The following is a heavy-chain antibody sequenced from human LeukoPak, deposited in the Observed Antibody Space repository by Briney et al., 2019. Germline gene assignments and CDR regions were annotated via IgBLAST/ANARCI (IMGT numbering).Heavy chain of an antibody. J-gene: IGHJ4*02. Sequence: SETLSLTCTVSGGSISSYYWSWIRQPPGKGLEWIGYIYYSGSTNYNPSLKSRVTISVDTSKNQFSLKLSSVTAADTAVYYCARLWYYYDSSGYYYYFDYWGQGTLVTVSS. CDR3: ARLWYYYDSSGYYYYFDY. D-gene: IGHD3-22*01. V-gene: IGHV4-59*12. CDR1: GGSISSYY. CDR2: IYYSGST.